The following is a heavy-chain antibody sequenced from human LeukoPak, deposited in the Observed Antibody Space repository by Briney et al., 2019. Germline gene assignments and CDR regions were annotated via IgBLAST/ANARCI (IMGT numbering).Heavy chain of an antibody. CDR1: GFTFSSYA. CDR3: ARDLTDYGDFISY. D-gene: IGHD4-17*01. V-gene: IGHV3-7*01. J-gene: IGHJ4*02. Sequence: PGGSLRLSCAASGFTFSSYAMSWVRQAPGKGLEWVANIKQDGSEKYYVDSVKGRFTISRDNAKNSLYLQMNSLRAEDTAVYYCARDLTDYGDFISYWGQGTLVTVSS. CDR2: IKQDGSEK.